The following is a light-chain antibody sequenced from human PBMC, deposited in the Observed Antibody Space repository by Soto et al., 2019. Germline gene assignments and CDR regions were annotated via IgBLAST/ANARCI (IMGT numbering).Light chain of an antibody. CDR2: DAY. V-gene: IGKV1-5*01. CDR3: QQYNHYSGLT. J-gene: IGKJ4*01. Sequence: DIQLTQSPSSLSASVGDRVTITCRASQGVSKWLAWYQQKPGKAPKLLIYDAYSLESGVPSRFSGSGSGAEFTLTISSLQPDDFATYYCQQYNHYSGLTFGGGTKVEI. CDR1: QGVSKW.